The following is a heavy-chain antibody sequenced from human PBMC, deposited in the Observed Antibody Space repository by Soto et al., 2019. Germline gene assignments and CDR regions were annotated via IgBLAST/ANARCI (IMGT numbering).Heavy chain of an antibody. CDR2: ISASVGST. CDR3: AKDLFSSTVVNF. CDR1: GFTFSSYA. Sequence: XGSLGLSFAPSGFTFSSYAMTWVRKAPGKGLEWVSAISASVGSTYYADSVKGRFTISRDNSKNTLYLQMNSLRAEDTAVYYCAKDLFSSTVVNFCGQGTLVTVSS. V-gene: IGHV3-23*01. J-gene: IGHJ4*02. D-gene: IGHD4-17*01.